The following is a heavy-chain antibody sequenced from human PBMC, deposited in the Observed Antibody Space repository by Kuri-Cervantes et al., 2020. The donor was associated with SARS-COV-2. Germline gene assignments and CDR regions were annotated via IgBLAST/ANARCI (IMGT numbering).Heavy chain of an antibody. CDR1: GFTFSSYA. J-gene: IGHJ4*02. CDR2: ISGSGGST. D-gene: IGHD7-27*01. V-gene: IGHV3-23*01. CDR3: ARGELGISDY. Sequence: GGSLRLSCAASGFTFSSYAMSWVRQAPGKGLEWVSAISGSGGSTYYADSVKGRFAISRDNAKNSLYLQMNSLRAEDTAVYYCARGELGISDYWGQGTQVTVSS.